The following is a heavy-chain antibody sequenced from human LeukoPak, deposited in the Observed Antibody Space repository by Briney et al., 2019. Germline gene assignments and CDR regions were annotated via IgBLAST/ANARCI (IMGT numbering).Heavy chain of an antibody. J-gene: IGHJ3*01. Sequence: PGGSLRLFCAASGFTFSSYSMNWVRQAPGKGLEWVPSISSSSSYISYADSVKGRFTISRDNAKNSLYLQMYRLIAEDTAVYYCARMRSLGGFDFSGQGTLVTVSS. V-gene: IGHV3-21*01. CDR3: ARMRSLGGFDF. CDR1: GFTFSSYS. CDR2: ISSSSSYI. D-gene: IGHD3-16*01.